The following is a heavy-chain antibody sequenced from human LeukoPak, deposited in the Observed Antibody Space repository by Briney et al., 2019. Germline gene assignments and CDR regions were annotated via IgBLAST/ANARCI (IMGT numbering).Heavy chain of an antibody. J-gene: IGHJ3*02. V-gene: IGHV4-59*08. D-gene: IGHD5-12*01. CDR2: IYYSGST. CDR3: ARQDVATSHDAFDI. Sequence: PSETQSLTCAVSGGSISSYYWTWIRQPPGKGLEWIGYIYYSGSTNYNPSLKSRVTISVDTSKNQFSLKLSSVTAADTAVYFCARQDVATSHDAFDIWGQGTLVTVSS. CDR1: GGSISSYY.